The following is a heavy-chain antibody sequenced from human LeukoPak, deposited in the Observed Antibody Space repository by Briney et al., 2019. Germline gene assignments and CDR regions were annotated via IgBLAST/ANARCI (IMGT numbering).Heavy chain of an antibody. D-gene: IGHD3-22*01. Sequence: GASVKVSCKASGYTFTSYGISWVRQAPGQGLEWMGWISAYNGNTNYAQKLQGRVTMTTDTSTSTAYMGLRSLRSDDTAVYYCARDVAYYYDSSGYRPRKDAFDIWGQGTMVTVSS. CDR3: ARDVAYYYDSSGYRPRKDAFDI. J-gene: IGHJ3*02. CDR1: GYTFTSYG. CDR2: ISAYNGNT. V-gene: IGHV1-18*01.